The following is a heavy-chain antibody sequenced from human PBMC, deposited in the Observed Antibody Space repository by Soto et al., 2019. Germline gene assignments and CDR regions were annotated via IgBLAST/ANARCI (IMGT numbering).Heavy chain of an antibody. CDR3: ARNER. V-gene: IGHV3-7*03. CDR1: GFTFSIYW. Sequence: EVQLVESGGGLVQPGGSLRLSCAVSGFTFSIYWMSWVRQAPGKGLEWVANIKHDGSEIYYVDSVKGRFTISRDNAKNLVFLQMNSLRAEDTAMYFCARNERWGQGTLVTVSS. J-gene: IGHJ4*02. D-gene: IGHD1-1*01. CDR2: IKHDGSEI.